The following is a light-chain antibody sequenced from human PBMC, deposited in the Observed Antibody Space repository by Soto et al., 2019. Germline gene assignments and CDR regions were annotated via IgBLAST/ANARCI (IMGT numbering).Light chain of an antibody. CDR1: RNDIGACEL. CDR2: EVV. J-gene: IGLJ1*01. CDR3: KSYAGSNTYV. Sequence: QSALTQPPSASRTPGQSVTIPCPGTRNDIGACELVSWYQHHPGKAPILIIYEVVQRPSGVPDRFSGSKSGNTASLTVSGLQAADEADYYCKSYAGSNTYVFGTGTKVTVL. V-gene: IGLV2-8*01.